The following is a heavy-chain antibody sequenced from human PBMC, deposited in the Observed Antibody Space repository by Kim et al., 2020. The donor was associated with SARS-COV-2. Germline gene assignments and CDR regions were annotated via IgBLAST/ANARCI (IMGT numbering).Heavy chain of an antibody. J-gene: IGHJ4*01. CDR2: ISYDGSNK. CDR1: GFTFSSYA. V-gene: IGHV3-30*04. CDR3: ARDRIAAAGTGLIRYYF. Sequence: GGSLRLSCAASGFTFSSYAMHWVRQAPGKGLEWVAVISYDGSNKYYADSVKGRFTISRDNSKNTLYLQMNSLRAEDTAVYYCARDRIAAAGTGLIRYYF. D-gene: IGHD6-13*01.